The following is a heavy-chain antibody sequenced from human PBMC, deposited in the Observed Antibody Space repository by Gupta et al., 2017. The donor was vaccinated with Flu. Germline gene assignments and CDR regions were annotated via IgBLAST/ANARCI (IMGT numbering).Heavy chain of an antibody. Sequence: QVQLVESGGGVVQPGRSLRLSCAASGFTFSSYGMHWVRQAPGKGLEWEAVISYDGSNKYYADSVKGRFTISRDNSKNTLYLQMNSLRAEDTAVYYCAKVARIQLWADFDYWGQGTLVTVSS. CDR3: AKVARIQLWADFDY. CDR1: GFTFSSYG. D-gene: IGHD5-18*01. J-gene: IGHJ4*02. V-gene: IGHV3-30*18. CDR2: ISYDGSNK.